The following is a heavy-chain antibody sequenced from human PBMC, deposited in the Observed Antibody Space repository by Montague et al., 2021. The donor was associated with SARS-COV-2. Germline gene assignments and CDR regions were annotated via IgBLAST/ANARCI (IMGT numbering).Heavy chain of an antibody. J-gene: IGHJ5*02. V-gene: IGHV4-39*01. CDR3: TKTDKGVVLPPRLGSFDP. Sequence: SETLSLICTVSGASISSTSYYWGWIRQPPGKGLEWIGTVLHSGNTYYNPSLKSRLTISVDAPKQQFSLRLSSVTAADTAVYYCTKTDKGVVLPPRLGSFDPWGQGTLVIVSS. CDR2: VLHSGNT. CDR1: GASISSTSYY. D-gene: IGHD3-10*01.